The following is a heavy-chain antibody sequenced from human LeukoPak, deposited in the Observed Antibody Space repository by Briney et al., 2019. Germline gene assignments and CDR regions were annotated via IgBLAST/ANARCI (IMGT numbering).Heavy chain of an antibody. CDR3: ARVSSRLRTGMDV. CDR2: IYYSGST. D-gene: IGHD3-16*01. V-gene: IGHV4-59*01. J-gene: IGHJ6*04. CDR1: GGSIGSYY. Sequence: SETLYLTCTVYGGSIGSYYWSWIRQPPGKGLKWIGYIYYSGSTNYNPSLKSRVTISVDTSKNQFSLKLSSVTAADTAVYYCARVSSRLRTGMDVWGKGTTVTVSS.